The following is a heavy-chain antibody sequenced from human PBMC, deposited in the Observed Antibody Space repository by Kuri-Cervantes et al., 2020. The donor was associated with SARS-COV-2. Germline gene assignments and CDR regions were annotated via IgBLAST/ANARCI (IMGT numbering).Heavy chain of an antibody. CDR3: ARGYQPRTYYYDRSGYKEYFQY. V-gene: IGHV7-4-1*02. CDR1: GYTFTSYS. J-gene: IGHJ1*01. D-gene: IGHD3-22*01. CDR2: INTNTGNP. Sequence: ASVKVSCKASGYTFTSYSMHWVRQAPGQGLEWMGWINTNTGNPTYAQDFTGRFVFSLDTSVSTVYLQISSLKAEDTAVYYCARGYQPRTYYYDRSGYKEYFQYWGQGTLVTVSS.